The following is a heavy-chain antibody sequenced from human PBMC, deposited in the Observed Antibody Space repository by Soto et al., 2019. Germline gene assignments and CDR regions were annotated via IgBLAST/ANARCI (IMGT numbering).Heavy chain of an antibody. CDR3: ARRHAPRYTTGNNHFDF. V-gene: IGHV4-34*01. Sequence: SETLSLTCAVYGGSFSGYYWSWIRQPPGKGLEWIGEINHSGSTNYNPSLKSRVTISVDTSKNQFSLKLSSVTAADTAVYYCARRHAPRYTTGNNHFDFWGQGSLVTVSS. CDR2: INHSGST. D-gene: IGHD1-1*01. CDR1: GGSFSGYY. J-gene: IGHJ4*02.